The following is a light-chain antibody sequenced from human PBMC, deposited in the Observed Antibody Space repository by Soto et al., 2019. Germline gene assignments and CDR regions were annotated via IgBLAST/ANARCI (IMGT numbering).Light chain of an antibody. J-gene: IGKJ4*01. CDR1: QSVSSN. Sequence: EIVMTQSPATLSVSPGERATLSCRASQSVSSNLAWDQQKPGQAPRLLIYGASTRATGIPARFSGSGSGTEFTLTISSLQSEDFAGYYCQQDNNWPPLTFGGGTKVEIK. V-gene: IGKV3-15*01. CDR2: GAS. CDR3: QQDNNWPPLT.